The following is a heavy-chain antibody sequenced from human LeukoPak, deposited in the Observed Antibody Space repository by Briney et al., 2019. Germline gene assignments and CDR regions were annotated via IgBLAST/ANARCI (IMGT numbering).Heavy chain of an antibody. J-gene: IGHJ3*02. D-gene: IGHD5-12*01. Sequence: SETLSLTCTASGDSISSSSYYWDWIRQPPGKGLEWIGNVYYSTNTHYNPSLKSRVTISVDTSKNQFSLKLSSVTAADTAIYYCARHSRSAYSGYENAFDIWGQGTVVTVSS. CDR2: VYYSTNT. V-gene: IGHV4-39*01. CDR1: GDSISSSSYY. CDR3: ARHSRSAYSGYENAFDI.